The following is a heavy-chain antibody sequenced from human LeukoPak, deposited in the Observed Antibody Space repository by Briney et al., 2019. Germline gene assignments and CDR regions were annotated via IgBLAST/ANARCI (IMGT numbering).Heavy chain of an antibody. Sequence: SVKVSCKASGGTFSSYAISWVRQAPGQGLEWIGGIIPIFGTANYAQKFQGRVTITADESTSTAYMELSSLRSEDTAVYYCAESIIVATQNWFDPWGQGTLVTVSS. J-gene: IGHJ5*02. CDR2: IIPIFGTA. CDR3: AESIIVATQNWFDP. D-gene: IGHD5-12*01. V-gene: IGHV1-69*13. CDR1: GGTFSSYA.